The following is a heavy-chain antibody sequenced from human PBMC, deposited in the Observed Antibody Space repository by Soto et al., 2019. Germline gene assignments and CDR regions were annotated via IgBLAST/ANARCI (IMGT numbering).Heavy chain of an antibody. CDR2: IRSKTDGGTT. CDR1: GFTFTYAW. V-gene: IGHV3-15*07. J-gene: IGHJ4*02. CDR3: TTVGLHTESCDY. D-gene: IGHD4-4*01. Sequence: GGSLRLSCVASGFTFTYAWMNWVRQAPGKGLEWVGRIRSKTDGGTTDYAAPVKGRFTISRDDSRNTLYLQMNSLKTEDTAVYYCTTVGLHTESCDYWGQGTLVTVSS.